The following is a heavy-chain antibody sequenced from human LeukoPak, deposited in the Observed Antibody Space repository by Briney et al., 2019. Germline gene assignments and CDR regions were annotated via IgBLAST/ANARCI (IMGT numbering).Heavy chain of an antibody. Sequence: GGSLGLSCTASGFTFGDYAMSGVRQAPGKGLEWVGFIRSKAYSGTTEYAASVKGRFTISRDDSKSIAYLQMNSLKAEDTAVYYCTRDHYGSGSYFAYWGQGTLVTVSS. V-gene: IGHV3-49*04. CDR1: GFTFGDYA. CDR3: TRDHYGSGSYFAY. J-gene: IGHJ4*02. CDR2: IRSKAYSGTT. D-gene: IGHD3-10*01.